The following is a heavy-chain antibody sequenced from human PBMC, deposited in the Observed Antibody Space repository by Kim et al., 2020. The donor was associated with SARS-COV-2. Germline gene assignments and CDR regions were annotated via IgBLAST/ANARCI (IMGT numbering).Heavy chain of an antibody. V-gene: IGHV4-39*01. Sequence: SETLSLTCTVSGGSISSSSYYWGWIRQPPGKGLEWIGSIYYSGSTYYNLSLKSRVTISVDTSKNQFSLKLSSVTTADTAVYYCARHVIPLLLWFGELPTFFDYWGQGTLVTVSS. CDR2: IYYSGST. CDR3: ARHVIPLLLWFGELPTFFDY. D-gene: IGHD3-10*01. CDR1: GGSISSSSYY. J-gene: IGHJ4*02.